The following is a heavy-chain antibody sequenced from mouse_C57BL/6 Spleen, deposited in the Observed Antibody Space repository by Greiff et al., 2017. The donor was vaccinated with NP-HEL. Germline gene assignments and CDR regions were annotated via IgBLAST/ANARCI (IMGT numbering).Heavy chain of an antibody. CDR1: GFTFSSYA. J-gene: IGHJ2*01. Sequence: EVKLVESGGGLVKPGGSLKLSCAASGFTFSSYAMSWVRQTPEKRLEWVATISDGGSYTYYPDNVKGRFTISRDTAKNNLYLQMSHLQSEDTAMYYCARALYYFDYWGQGTTLTVSS. CDR2: ISDGGSYT. CDR3: ARALYYFDY. V-gene: IGHV5-4*03.